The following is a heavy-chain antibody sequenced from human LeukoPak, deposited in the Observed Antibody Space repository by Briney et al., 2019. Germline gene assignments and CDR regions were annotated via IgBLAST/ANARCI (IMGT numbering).Heavy chain of an antibody. V-gene: IGHV3-15*01. CDR3: TTDYYDSSGYYYSY. J-gene: IGHJ4*02. D-gene: IGHD3-22*01. CDR1: GFTFSNAW. CDR2: IKSKTDGGTT. Sequence: PGGSLRLSCAASGFTFSNAWMSWVRQAPGKGLEWVGRIKSKTDGGTTDYAAPVKGRFTISRDDSKTTLYLQMNSLKTEDTAVYYCTTDYYDSSGYYYSYWGQGTLVTVSS.